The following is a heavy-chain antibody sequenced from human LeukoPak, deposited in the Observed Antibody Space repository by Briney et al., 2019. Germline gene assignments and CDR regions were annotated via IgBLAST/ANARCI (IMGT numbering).Heavy chain of an antibody. V-gene: IGHV5-51*01. CDR3: ARQGKWELAFYYMDV. CDR1: GYSFISYW. Sequence: GESLKISCKGSGYSFISYWIGWVRQMPGKGLEWMGIIYPGDSDTRYSPSFQGQVTISADKSISTAYLQWSSLKASDTAMYYCARQGKWELAFYYMDVWGKGTTVTVSS. D-gene: IGHD1-26*01. CDR2: IYPGDSDT. J-gene: IGHJ6*03.